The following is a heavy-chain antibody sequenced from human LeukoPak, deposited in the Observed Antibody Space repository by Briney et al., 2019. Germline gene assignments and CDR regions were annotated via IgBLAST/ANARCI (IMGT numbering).Heavy chain of an antibody. CDR1: GGSFTAYY. V-gene: IGHV4-34*01. CDR3: ARHRHWGFPFDY. Sequence: SETLSLTRAVSGGSFTAYYWTWIRQPPGKGLEWIGEIDHSGSTNYNPSLRSRVTMSIDTSKNQFSLKLSSVTAADTAVYYCARHRHWGFPFDYWGQGTLVTVSS. J-gene: IGHJ4*02. CDR2: IDHSGST. D-gene: IGHD7-27*01.